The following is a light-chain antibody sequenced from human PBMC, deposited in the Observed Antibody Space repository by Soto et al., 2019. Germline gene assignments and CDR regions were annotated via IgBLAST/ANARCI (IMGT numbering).Light chain of an antibody. CDR1: QSVSSSY. CDR3: QQYGSSPLWA. J-gene: IGKJ1*01. CDR2: GAS. V-gene: IGKV3-20*01. Sequence: EIVLTQSPGTLSLSPGERATLSCRASQSVSSSYLAWYQQKPGQAPRLIIYGASSRATGIPDRFSGSGSGTDFTLTISRLEPEDFAVYYCQQYGSSPLWAFGQRTKVEIK.